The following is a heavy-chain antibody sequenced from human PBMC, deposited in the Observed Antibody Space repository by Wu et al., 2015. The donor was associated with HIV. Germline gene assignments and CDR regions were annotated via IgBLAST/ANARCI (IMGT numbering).Heavy chain of an antibody. CDR3: AKANRIVTNGIDFYHYYGMDV. CDR2: ITPMFGKP. V-gene: IGHV1-69*13. D-gene: IGHD1-1*01. Sequence: QVQLVQSGAEVKKPGSSVKVSCKASGATFGTYGFNWVRQAPGGGLEWMGRITPMFGKPNYAQKFLGRVTITADGSTNTAYMELTSLRSEDTAVYYCAKANRIVTNGIDFYHYYGMDVWGQGTTVTVS. J-gene: IGHJ6*02. CDR1: GATFGTYG.